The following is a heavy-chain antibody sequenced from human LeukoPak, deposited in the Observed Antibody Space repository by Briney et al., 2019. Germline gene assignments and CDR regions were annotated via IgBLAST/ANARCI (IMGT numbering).Heavy chain of an antibody. CDR3: ARASHYYGSGSYSAY. D-gene: IGHD3-10*01. J-gene: IGHJ4*02. CDR1: GFTFSSYA. CDR2: ISSNGGST. Sequence: PGGSLRLSCAASGFTFSSYAMHWVRQAPGKGLEYVSAISSNGGSTYYANSVKGRFTISRDNSKNTLYLQMGSLRAEDMAVYYCARASHYYGSGSYSAYWGQGTLVTVSS. V-gene: IGHV3-64*01.